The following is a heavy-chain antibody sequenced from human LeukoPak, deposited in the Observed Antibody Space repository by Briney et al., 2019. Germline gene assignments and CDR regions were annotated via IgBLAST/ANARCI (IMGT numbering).Heavy chain of an antibody. J-gene: IGHJ4*02. CDR3: AKECGVWDIVVVPAAAFDY. CDR1: GFTFSSYA. V-gene: IGHV3-23*01. D-gene: IGHD2-2*01. CDR2: ISGSGGST. Sequence: GGSLRLSCAASGFTFSSYAMSWVRQAPGKGLEWVSAISGSGGSTYYADSVKGRFTISRDNSKNTLYLQMNSLRAEDTAVYYCAKECGVWDIVVVPAAAFDYWGQGTLVTVSS.